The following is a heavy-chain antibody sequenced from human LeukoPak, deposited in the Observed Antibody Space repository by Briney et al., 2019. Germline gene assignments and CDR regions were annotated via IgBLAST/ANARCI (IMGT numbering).Heavy chain of an antibody. J-gene: IGHJ4*02. CDR3: ARGVTTIDERWLDFDY. V-gene: IGHV3-21*01. CDR2: ISTSSSYI. D-gene: IGHD6-19*01. Sequence: TGGSLRLSCAASGFTFSSYSMNWVRQAPGKGLEWVSSISTSSSYIYYADSVKGRFTISRDNAKNSLYLQMNSLRAEDTAVYYCARGVTTIDERWLDFDYWGQGTLVTVSS. CDR1: GFTFSSYS.